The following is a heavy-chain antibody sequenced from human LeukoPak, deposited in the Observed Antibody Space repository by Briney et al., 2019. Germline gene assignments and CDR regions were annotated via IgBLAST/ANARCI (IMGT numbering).Heavy chain of an antibody. Sequence: AASVKVSCKASGGTFSSYAISWVRQAPGQGLEWMGGIIPIFGTANYAQKLQGRVTMTTDTSTSTAYMELRSLRSDDTAVYYCARDLVRGSYSPPLGYWGQGTLVTVSS. V-gene: IGHV1-69*05. CDR3: ARDLVRGSYSPPLGY. CDR2: IIPIFGTA. J-gene: IGHJ4*02. CDR1: GGTFSSYA. D-gene: IGHD1-26*01.